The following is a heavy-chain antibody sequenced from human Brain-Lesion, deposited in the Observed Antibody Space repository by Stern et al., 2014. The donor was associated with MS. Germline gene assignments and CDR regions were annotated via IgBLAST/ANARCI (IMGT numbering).Heavy chain of an antibody. CDR1: GYTFTGYY. CDR2: INPKSGGT. D-gene: IGHD3-22*01. V-gene: IGHV1-2*04. CDR3: ATYYYDSTGYNDF. J-gene: IGHJ4*02. Sequence: QVQLVESGAEVKKPGASVKVSCKASGYTFTGYYMHWVRQAPGQGLEWMGWINPKSGGTNYAQKFQGWVTMTRETSINTAYMELSRLRSDDTAVYYCATYYYDSTGYNDFWGQGTLVTVSS.